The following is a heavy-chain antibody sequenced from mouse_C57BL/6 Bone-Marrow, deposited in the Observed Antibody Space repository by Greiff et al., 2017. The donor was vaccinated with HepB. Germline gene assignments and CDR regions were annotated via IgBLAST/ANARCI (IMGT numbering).Heavy chain of an antibody. J-gene: IGHJ2*01. CDR3: ARRSKRDFDY. Sequence: QVQLQQPGAELVMPGASVKLSCKASGYTFTSYWMHWVKQRPGQGLEWIGEIDPSDSYTNYNQKFKGKSTLTVDKSSSTAYMQLSSLTSEDSAVYYCARRSKRDFDYWGQGTTLTVSS. V-gene: IGHV1-69*01. CDR1: GYTFTSYW. CDR2: IDPSDSYT.